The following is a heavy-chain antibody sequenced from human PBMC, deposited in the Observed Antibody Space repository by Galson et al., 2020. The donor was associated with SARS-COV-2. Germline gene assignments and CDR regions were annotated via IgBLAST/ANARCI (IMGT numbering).Heavy chain of an antibody. CDR2: MNPNSGNT. V-gene: IGHV1-8*01. CDR3: ARGGGITVFGVVIIIWFDP. J-gene: IGHJ5*02. Sequence: ASVKVSCKASGYTFTNYDINWVRQATGQGLEWMGWMNPNSGNTGYAQKFQGRVTMTRNTSISTAYMELSGLTSDDTAIYYCARGGGITVFGVVIIIWFDPWGQGTLVTVSS. CDR1: GYTFTNYD. D-gene: IGHD3-3*01.